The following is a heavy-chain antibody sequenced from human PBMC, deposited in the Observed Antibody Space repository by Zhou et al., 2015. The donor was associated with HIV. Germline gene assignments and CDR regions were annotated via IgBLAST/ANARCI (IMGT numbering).Heavy chain of an antibody. V-gene: IGHV1-8*01. CDR2: MHPTSGNT. J-gene: IGHJ3*02. CDR3: VRAFQSAVHTYYYDSNAFDI. CDR1: GYSFNSYD. Sequence: QVQLVQSGAEVKKPGASVKVSCKTSGYSFNSYDINWVRQATGQGLEWMGWMHPTSGNTGYAKKFQGRVTMTSKTSINTAYMELSSLTYDDTAVYYCVRAFQSAVHTYYYDSNAFDIWGQGTMVTVSS. D-gene: IGHD3-22*01.